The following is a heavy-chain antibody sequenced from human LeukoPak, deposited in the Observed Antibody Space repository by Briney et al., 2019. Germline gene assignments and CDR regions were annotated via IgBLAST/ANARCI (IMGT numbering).Heavy chain of an antibody. CDR2: ISHDGSNK. CDR1: GFTFSSYG. J-gene: IGHJ4*02. D-gene: IGHD3-9*01. V-gene: IGHV3-30*18. CDR3: AKGRYDILTEYPWYFDY. Sequence: GRSLRLSCAASGFTFSSYGMHWVRQAPGKGLEWVAGISHDGSNKYYADPVKGRLTISRDNSKNTLYLQMNSLRPEDTAVYYCAKGRYDILTEYPWYFDYWGQGTLVTVSS.